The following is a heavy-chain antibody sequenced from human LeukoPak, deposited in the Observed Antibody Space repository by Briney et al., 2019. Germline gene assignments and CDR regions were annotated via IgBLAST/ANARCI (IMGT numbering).Heavy chain of an antibody. CDR1: GYTFTGYY. CDR2: INPNSGGT. Sequence: ASVKVSCKASGYTFTGYYMHWVRQAPGQGLEWMGWINPNSGGTNYAQKFQGRVTMTRDTSISTAYMELSRLRSDDTAVYYCGGSGSPNDAFDIWGQGTMVTVSS. D-gene: IGHD1-26*01. CDR3: GGSGSPNDAFDI. J-gene: IGHJ3*02. V-gene: IGHV1-2*02.